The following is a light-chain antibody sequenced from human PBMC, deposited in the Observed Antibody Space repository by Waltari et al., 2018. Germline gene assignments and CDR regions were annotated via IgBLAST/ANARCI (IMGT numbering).Light chain of an antibody. CDR2: DVS. J-gene: IGLJ2*01. CDR3: SSYTSSSVV. Sequence: QSALTQPASVSGSPGQSITISCTGTSSDVGGYNSVSWYQQHPGKAPKLMIFDVSNRASGVSKRFSGSKSGNTASLTISGLQAEDEADYYCSSYTSSSVVFGGGTKLTVL. V-gene: IGLV2-14*03. CDR1: SSDVGGYNS.